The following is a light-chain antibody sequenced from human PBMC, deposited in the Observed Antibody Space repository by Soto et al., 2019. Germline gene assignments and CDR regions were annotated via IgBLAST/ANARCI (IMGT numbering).Light chain of an antibody. CDR3: QQYGSSPQWT. CDR1: QSVSSSY. J-gene: IGKJ1*01. V-gene: IGKV3-20*01. CDR2: GAS. Sequence: EIVLTQSPCTLSLSPGERATLSCRASQSVSSSYLAWYQQKPGQAPRLLIYGASSRATGIPDRFSGSGSGTDFTLTISRLEPEDCAVYYCQQYGSSPQWTFGQGTKVEIK.